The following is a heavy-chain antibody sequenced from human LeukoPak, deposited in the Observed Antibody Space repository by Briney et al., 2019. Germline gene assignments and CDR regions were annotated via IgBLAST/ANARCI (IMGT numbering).Heavy chain of an antibody. V-gene: IGHV1-3*01. CDR3: ARYFGSGGLDY. CDR1: GYTFTNYA. CDR2: INADNGNT. Sequence: ASVKVSCKASGYTFTNYAIHWVRQAPGQRLEWMGWINADNGNTRYSQQFQDRVTFTRDTSASTAYMELSSLISKDTAVHFCARYFGSGGLDYWGQGTLVTVSS. D-gene: IGHD3-10*01. J-gene: IGHJ4*02.